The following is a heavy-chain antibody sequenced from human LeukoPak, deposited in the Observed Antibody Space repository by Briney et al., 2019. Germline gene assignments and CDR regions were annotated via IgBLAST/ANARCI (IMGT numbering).Heavy chain of an antibody. J-gene: IGHJ3*02. CDR2: TSSSSSYI. V-gene: IGHV3-21*01. Sequence: GGSLRLSCAASGFTFSSYSMNWVRQAPGKGLEWVSSTSSSSSYIYYADSVKGRFTISRDNAKNSLYLQMNSLRAEDAAVYYCARDRRDSGSRYKRAFDIWDQGTMVTVSS. D-gene: IGHD3-10*01. CDR3: ARDRRDSGSRYKRAFDI. CDR1: GFTFSSYS.